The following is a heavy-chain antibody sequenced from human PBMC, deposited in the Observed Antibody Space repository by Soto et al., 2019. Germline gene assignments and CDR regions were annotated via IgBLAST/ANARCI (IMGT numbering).Heavy chain of an antibody. CDR3: AIGSIGGTTGTDYYYYGMDV. D-gene: IGHD1-1*01. J-gene: IGHJ6*02. Sequence: SETLSLTCAVYGGYFSGFYWSWIRQPPGKGLEWLGEINHSGSTNYNPSLKSRVTISVDTSKNQFALKLSSVIAADRAVYYCAIGSIGGTTGTDYYYYGMDVWGQGTTVTVSS. CDR2: INHSGST. CDR1: GGYFSGFY. V-gene: IGHV4-34*01.